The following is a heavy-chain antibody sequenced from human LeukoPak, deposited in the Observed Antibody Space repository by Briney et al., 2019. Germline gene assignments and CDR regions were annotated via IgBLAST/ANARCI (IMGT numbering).Heavy chain of an antibody. V-gene: IGHV1-46*01. Sequence: ASVKVSCKASGYTFTSYYMHWVRQAPGQGLEWMGIINPSGGSTSYAQKFQGGVTMTRDTSTSTVYMELSSLRSEDTAVYYCARDGAFWSGSPNWFDPWGQGTLVTVSS. CDR2: INPSGGST. CDR1: GYTFTSYY. CDR3: ARDGAFWSGSPNWFDP. D-gene: IGHD3-3*01. J-gene: IGHJ5*02.